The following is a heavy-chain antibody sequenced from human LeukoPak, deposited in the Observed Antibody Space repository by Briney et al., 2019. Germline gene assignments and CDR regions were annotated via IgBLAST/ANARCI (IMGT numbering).Heavy chain of an antibody. J-gene: IGHJ4*02. V-gene: IGHV4-61*10. CDR1: GGSISSGSYY. D-gene: IGHD2-2*01. CDR2: IYYSGST. CDR3: ARVLEDQLLFYFDY. Sequence: SETLSLSCAVSGGSISSGSYYWSCIRPPAGKGLEWIGYIYYSGSTNYNPSLKSRATISVDTTNNQFSLKLSAVTAADAALYYCARVLEDQLLFYFDYWGQGTLVTVSS.